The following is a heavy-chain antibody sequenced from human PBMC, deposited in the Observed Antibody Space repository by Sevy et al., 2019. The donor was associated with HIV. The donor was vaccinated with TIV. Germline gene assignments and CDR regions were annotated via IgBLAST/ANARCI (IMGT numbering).Heavy chain of an antibody. J-gene: IGHJ6*02. D-gene: IGHD1-26*01. CDR3: TRLGGLTDYGMDV. CDR2: IYYNVRI. CDR1: GGSVTSDTYY. Sequence: SETLSLTCTVSGGSVTSDTYYWTWIRQPPGKGLEFIGYIYYNVRINYNPSLKGRVTISVDTSKNQFSLKLTSVTAADTAVYYCTRLGGLTDYGMDVWGQGTTVTVSS. V-gene: IGHV4-61*01.